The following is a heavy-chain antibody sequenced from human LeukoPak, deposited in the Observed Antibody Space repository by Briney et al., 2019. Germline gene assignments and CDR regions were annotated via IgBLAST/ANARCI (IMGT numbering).Heavy chain of an antibody. CDR1: GFTFNNYA. CDR2: ISGRGGNT. CDR3: AKDYEGGGYVVVLAGN. J-gene: IGHJ4*02. V-gene: IGHV3-23*01. D-gene: IGHD5-12*01. Sequence: GGSLRLSCAASGFTFNNYAMSWVRQAPGKGMEWVSAISGRGGNTYYADSVKGRFTISRDNSKNRLYLQMNSLRAEDTAVYYCAKDYEGGGYVVVLAGNWGQGTLVTVSS.